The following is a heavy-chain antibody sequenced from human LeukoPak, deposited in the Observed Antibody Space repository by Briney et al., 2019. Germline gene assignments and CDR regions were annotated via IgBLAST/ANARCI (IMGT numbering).Heavy chain of an antibody. D-gene: IGHD3-9*01. Sequence: PSETLSLTCTVSGGSISSYYWSWIRQPPGKGLEWIGYIYYSGSTNYNPSLKSRVTISVDTSKNQFSLKLSSVTAADTAVYYCARTSPATPLLRYFDWLSSPMDVWGQGTTVTVSS. CDR3: ARTSPATPLLRYFDWLSSPMDV. J-gene: IGHJ6*02. CDR1: GGSISSYY. CDR2: IYYSGST. V-gene: IGHV4-59*01.